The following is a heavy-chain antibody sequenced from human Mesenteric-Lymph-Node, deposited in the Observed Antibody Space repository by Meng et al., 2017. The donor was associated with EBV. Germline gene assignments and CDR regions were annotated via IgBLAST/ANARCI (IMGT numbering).Heavy chain of an antibody. CDR3: ARRGIAEGFDF. CDR1: GGSVSSGGYS. V-gene: IGHV4-30-2*01. CDR2: IYHFGSP. Sequence: QLQGSGSGLVKPSQTLSLTCAVSGGSVSSGGYSWSWIRQPPGKGLEWIGYIYHFGSPNYNPSLKSRVTISVDRSKNQFSLNLTSMTAADTAVYYCARRGIAEGFDFWGQGTLVTVSS. J-gene: IGHJ4*02.